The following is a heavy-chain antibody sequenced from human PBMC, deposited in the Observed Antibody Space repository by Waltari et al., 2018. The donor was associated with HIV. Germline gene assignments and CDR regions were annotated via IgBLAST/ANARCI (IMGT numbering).Heavy chain of an antibody. CDR2: IYYSGGT. V-gene: IGHV4-39*07. Sequence: QLQLQESGPGLVKPSETLSLTCTVSGSSISSSSYYWGWIRQPPGKGLEWIGSIYYSGGTYYNPSLKSRVTISVDTSKNQFSLKLGSVTAADTAVYYCAREPYDFWSGSNYDYYGMDVWGQGTTVTVSS. J-gene: IGHJ6*02. CDR3: AREPYDFWSGSNYDYYGMDV. D-gene: IGHD3-3*01. CDR1: GSSISSSSYY.